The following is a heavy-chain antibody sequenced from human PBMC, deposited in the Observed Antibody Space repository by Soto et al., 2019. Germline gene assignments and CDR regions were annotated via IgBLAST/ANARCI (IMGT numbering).Heavy chain of an antibody. CDR1: GFTFSSYA. J-gene: IGHJ4*02. D-gene: IGHD3-10*01. CDR2: IWYDGSNK. V-gene: IGHV3-30*18. CDR3: AKTGGTYGSSVDY. Sequence: QVQLVESGGGVVQPGRSLRLSCAASGFTFSSYAMHWVRQAPGKGLEWVAVIWYDGSNKYYADSVKGRFTISRDNSKNTQYLQMNSLRAEDTAVYYCAKTGGTYGSSVDYWGQGTLVTVSS.